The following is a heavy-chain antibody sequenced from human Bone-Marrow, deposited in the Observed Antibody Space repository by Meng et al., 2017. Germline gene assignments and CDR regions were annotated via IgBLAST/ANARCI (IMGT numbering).Heavy chain of an antibody. V-gene: IGHV2-5*02. CDR3: PHTDYRKNWFDP. CDR1: GFPLSTSGVG. D-gene: IGHD4-11*01. Sequence: SGPTLVKPTQTLTLTCTFAGFPLSTSGVGVGWIRQPPGKALEWLALIYWDDDKRYSPSLKSRLTITKDTSKNQVVLTMTNMDPVDTATYYCPHTDYRKNWFDPWGQGTLVTVSS. CDR2: IYWDDDK. J-gene: IGHJ5*02.